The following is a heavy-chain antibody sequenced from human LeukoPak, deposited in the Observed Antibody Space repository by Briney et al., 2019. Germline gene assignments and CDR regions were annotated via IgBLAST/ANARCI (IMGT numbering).Heavy chain of an antibody. Sequence: GGSLRLSCVASGFTFSSYWMHWVRQAPRKGLVWVSRINGDGRNINYADSVRGRFTISRDNAKNTLFLQMNTLRVEDTAVYYCAKDRYCSSTSCYLGYWGQGTLVTVSS. CDR1: GFTFSSYW. D-gene: IGHD2-2*01. J-gene: IGHJ4*02. CDR2: INGDGRNI. CDR3: AKDRYCSSTSCYLGY. V-gene: IGHV3-74*01.